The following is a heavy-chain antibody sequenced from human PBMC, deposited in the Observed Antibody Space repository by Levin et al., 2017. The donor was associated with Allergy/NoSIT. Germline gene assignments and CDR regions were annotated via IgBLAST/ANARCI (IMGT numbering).Heavy chain of an antibody. V-gene: IGHV4-39*07. J-gene: IGHJ3*02. Sequence: GSLRLSCTVSGGSISSSSYYWGWIRQPPGKGLEWIGSIYYSGSTYYNPSLKSRVTISVDTSKNQFSLKLSSVTAADTAVYYCAREVGQWCYDILTGYYSCGETNAFDIWGQGTMVTVSS. D-gene: IGHD3-9*01. CDR3: AREVGQWCYDILTGYYSCGETNAFDI. CDR2: IYYSGST. CDR1: GGSISSSSYY.